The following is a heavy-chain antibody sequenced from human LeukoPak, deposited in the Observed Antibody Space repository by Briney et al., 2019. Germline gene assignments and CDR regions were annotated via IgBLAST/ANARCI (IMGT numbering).Heavy chain of an antibody. D-gene: IGHD4-17*01. J-gene: IGHJ4*02. Sequence: ASVKVSCKASGYTFTSYAMHWVRQAPGQRLEWMGWINAGNGNTKYSQKFQGRVTITRDTSASTAYMELSRLRSDDTAVYYCARGHYGDYVQDWGQGTLVTVSS. CDR1: GYTFTSYA. CDR3: ARGHYGDYVQD. CDR2: INAGNGNT. V-gene: IGHV1-3*01.